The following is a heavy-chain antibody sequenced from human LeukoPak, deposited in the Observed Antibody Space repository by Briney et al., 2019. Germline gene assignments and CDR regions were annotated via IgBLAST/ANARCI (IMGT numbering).Heavy chain of an antibody. J-gene: IGHJ4*02. CDR1: GFTFSTHW. Sequence: GGSLRLSCAASGFTFSTHWMSWVRQAPGKGLEWLANIRGDGSEKDYVDSLKGRFTISRDNAKNSLYLQINSLRAEDTAVYYCARIGYRSSSFDYWGQGTLVTVSS. CDR2: IRGDGSEK. D-gene: IGHD6-6*01. CDR3: ARIGYRSSSFDY. V-gene: IGHV3-7*01.